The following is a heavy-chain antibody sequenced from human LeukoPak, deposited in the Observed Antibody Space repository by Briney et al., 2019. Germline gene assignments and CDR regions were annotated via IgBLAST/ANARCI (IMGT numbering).Heavy chain of an antibody. V-gene: IGHV5-51*01. Sequence: GESLKISCKGSGYSFSNYWVGWVRQMSGKSLEWMGVIYPGDSDITYSPAFRGQVTISVDKSNSTAYLQWSSLKASDTAMYYCARGDSGWFSNSWGQGTLVTVSS. D-gene: IGHD6-19*01. CDR3: ARGDSGWFSNS. CDR1: GYSFSNYW. J-gene: IGHJ4*02. CDR2: IYPGDSDI.